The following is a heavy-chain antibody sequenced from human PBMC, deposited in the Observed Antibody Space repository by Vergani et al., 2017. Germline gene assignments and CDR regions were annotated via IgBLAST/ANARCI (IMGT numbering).Heavy chain of an antibody. J-gene: IGHJ4*02. Sequence: QVQLVQSGAEVKKPGASVKVSCKASGYTFTSDDINWVRQATGQGLEWMGWMNPISGNTGYAQNLQGRLTITRDTSVNTAYMELSSLTSEDMAVYYCARASSAEPIAAAGTWDYWGQGTLVTVSS. V-gene: IGHV1-8*03. CDR1: GYTFTSDD. CDR3: ARASSAEPIAAAGTWDY. CDR2: MNPISGNT. D-gene: IGHD6-13*01.